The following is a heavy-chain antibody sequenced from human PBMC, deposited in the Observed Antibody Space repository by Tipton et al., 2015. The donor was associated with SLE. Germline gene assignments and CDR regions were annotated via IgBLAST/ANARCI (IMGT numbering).Heavy chain of an antibody. CDR3: ARVRYSSGWFFDY. Sequence: QLVQSGPEVKKPGASVKVSCKASGYTFTTYGITWVRQAPGQGLEWMGGIIPIFGTANYAQKFQGRVTITADKSTSTAYMELSSLRSEDTAVYYCARVRYSSGWFFDYWGQGTLVTVSS. CDR1: GYTFTTYG. V-gene: IGHV1-69*06. D-gene: IGHD6-19*01. CDR2: IIPIFGTA. J-gene: IGHJ4*02.